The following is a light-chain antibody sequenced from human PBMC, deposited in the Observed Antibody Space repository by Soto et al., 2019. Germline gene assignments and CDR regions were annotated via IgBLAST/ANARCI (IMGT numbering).Light chain of an antibody. J-gene: IGKJ2*02. Sequence: EIVMTQSPVTLSVSPGESASLSCRASESIKYNLAWYQHKPGQAPRLVISGASTRATGIPARFSGSGSGTEFTLTISSLQSEDFAVYYCQKYDEWPCTFGQGTKLEIK. CDR2: GAS. V-gene: IGKV3-15*01. CDR1: ESIKYN. CDR3: QKYDEWPCT.